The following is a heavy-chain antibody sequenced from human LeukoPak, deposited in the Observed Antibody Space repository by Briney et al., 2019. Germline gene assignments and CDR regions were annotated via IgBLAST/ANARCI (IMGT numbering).Heavy chain of an antibody. D-gene: IGHD6-19*01. CDR3: AIAVAGEYFQH. CDR2: INPNSGGT. CDR1: GYTFTVYY. Sequence: GASVKVSCKASGYTFTVYYMHWVRQAPGQGLEWMGGINPNSGGTNYAQKFQGRVTMTRDTSISTAYMELSRLRSDDTAVYYCAIAVAGEYFQHWGQGTLVTVSS. V-gene: IGHV1-2*02. J-gene: IGHJ1*01.